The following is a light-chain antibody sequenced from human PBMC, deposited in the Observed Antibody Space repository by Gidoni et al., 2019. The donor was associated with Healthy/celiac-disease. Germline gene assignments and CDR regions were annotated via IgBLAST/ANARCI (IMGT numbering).Light chain of an antibody. CDR3: QQYNNWPRT. CDR2: CAS. CDR1: KRFSRN. V-gene: IGKV3-15*01. Sequence: ELVLTQSPATLSVSPGERATLSFRASKRFSRNLSWYQQKPVQVPTLLIYCASTRATGILARFSGSGSGTEFTLTISSLQSEDFAVYYCQQYNNWPRTFGQGTKVEIK. J-gene: IGKJ1*01.